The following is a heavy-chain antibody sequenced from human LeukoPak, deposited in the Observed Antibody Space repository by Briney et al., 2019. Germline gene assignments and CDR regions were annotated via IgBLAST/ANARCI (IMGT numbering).Heavy chain of an antibody. Sequence: GGSLRLHCAASGFDFSEHEMDWLRQAPGRGHEWIARIRNKNPGYTTEYAASVKGRFTISRDDSTNSLRLQMNSLNTDDTAVYYCVRPSQGYFQNWGQGTLVTVSS. V-gene: IGHV3-72*01. J-gene: IGHJ1*01. CDR2: IRNKNPGYTT. CDR1: GFDFSEHE. CDR3: VRPSQGYFQN.